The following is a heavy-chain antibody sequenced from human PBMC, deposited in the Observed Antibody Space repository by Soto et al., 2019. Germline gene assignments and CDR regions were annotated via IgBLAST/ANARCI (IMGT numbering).Heavy chain of an antibody. CDR3: ASCIHGYLQESTFDI. Sequence: QVQLVQSGAEVKKPGASVNVSCKASGYSFTSYTMHWVRQAPGQRLEWMGWINAGNGNTKYSQKFQGRVTITRDTSASTAYMELSSLRSEDTAVYFCASCIHGYLQESTFDIWGQGTMVTVSS. V-gene: IGHV1-3*01. CDR2: INAGNGNT. J-gene: IGHJ3*02. D-gene: IGHD4-4*01. CDR1: GYSFTSYT.